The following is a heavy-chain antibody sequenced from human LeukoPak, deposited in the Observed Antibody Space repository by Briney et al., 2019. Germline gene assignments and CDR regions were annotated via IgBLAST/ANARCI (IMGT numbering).Heavy chain of an antibody. CDR3: ARDLAWDAFDI. CDR2: IHSSSGST. Sequence: GGSLRLSCAASGXNFTNYNMNWVRQAPGKGLEWVSSIHSSSGSTYYADSLKGRFTISRDNAKNSLYLQMNSLRAEDTAVYYCARDLAWDAFDIWGQGTMVTVSS. V-gene: IGHV3-21*01. CDR1: GXNFTNYN. J-gene: IGHJ3*02.